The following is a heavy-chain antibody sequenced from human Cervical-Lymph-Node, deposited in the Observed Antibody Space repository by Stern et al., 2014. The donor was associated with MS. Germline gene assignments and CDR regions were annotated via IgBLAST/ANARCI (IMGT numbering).Heavy chain of an antibody. D-gene: IGHD2-8*01. J-gene: IGHJ4*02. Sequence: DQLVESGGAVVQPGRSLRLSCAASGFTFSSYGMHWVRQAPGKGLEWVTVISYDGKHKYYAASVKGRLTISRDNSKNTLHLQMNSVTPDDTAIYYCARDYEDTSMLFDHWGQGTLVTVSS. CDR1: GFTFSSYG. V-gene: IGHV3-30*03. CDR3: ARDYEDTSMLFDH. CDR2: ISYDGKHK.